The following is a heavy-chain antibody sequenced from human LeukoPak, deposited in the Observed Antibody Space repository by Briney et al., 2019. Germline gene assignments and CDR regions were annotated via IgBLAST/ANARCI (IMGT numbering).Heavy chain of an antibody. Sequence: PSETLSLTCAVSGYSISSGYYWGWIRQPPGKGLEWIGSIYHSGRTYYNPSLKSRVTISVDTSKNQFSLKLSSVTAADTAVYYCARAPNFDWLLYPPFDAFDIWGQGTMVTVSS. J-gene: IGHJ3*02. D-gene: IGHD3-9*01. V-gene: IGHV4-38-2*01. CDR2: IYHSGRT. CDR1: GYSISSGYY. CDR3: ARAPNFDWLLYPPFDAFDI.